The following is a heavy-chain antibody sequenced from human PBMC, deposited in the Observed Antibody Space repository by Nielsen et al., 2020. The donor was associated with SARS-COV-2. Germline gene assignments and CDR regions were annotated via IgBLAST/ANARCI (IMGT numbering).Heavy chain of an antibody. CDR1: GFTFSSYA. CDR3: AKGRMTTFLMDV. CDR2: ISGSGGST. J-gene: IGHJ6*02. V-gene: IGHV3-23*01. D-gene: IGHD3-16*01. Sequence: GESLKISCAASGFTFSSYAMSWVRQAPGKGLEWVSAISGSGGSTYYADSVKGRFTISRDNSKNTLYLQMNSLRAEDTAVYYCAKGRMTTFLMDVWGQGTTVTVSS.